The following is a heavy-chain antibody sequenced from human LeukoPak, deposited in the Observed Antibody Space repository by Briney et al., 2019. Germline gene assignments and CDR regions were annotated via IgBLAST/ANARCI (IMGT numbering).Heavy chain of an antibody. CDR2: ISTNTGNP. CDR1: GYTFTSYA. Sequence: ASVKVSCKASGYTFTSYAMNWVRQAPGQGLEWMGWISTNTGNPTYAQGFTGRFVFPLDTSVSAAYLQINSLKAEDTAVYYCTRDYGDYVLAYWGQGTLVTVSS. D-gene: IGHD4-17*01. V-gene: IGHV7-4-1*02. J-gene: IGHJ4*02. CDR3: TRDYGDYVLAY.